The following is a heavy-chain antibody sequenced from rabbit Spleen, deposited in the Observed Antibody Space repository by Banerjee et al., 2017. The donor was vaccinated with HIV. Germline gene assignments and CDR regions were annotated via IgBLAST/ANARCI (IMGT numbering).Heavy chain of an antibody. Sequence: QEQLVESGGDLVKPEGSLTLTCTASGFSFSSSHCICWVRQAPGKGLEWIGCISSGSGSTYYASWAKGRVTISKTSSTTVTLQMTSLTAADTATYFCARDTSDVGDNLHLWGPGTLVTVS. CDR1: GFSFSSSHC. J-gene: IGHJ4*01. CDR3: ARDTSDVGDNLHL. D-gene: IGHD1-1*01. V-gene: IGHV1S45*01. CDR2: ISSGSGST.